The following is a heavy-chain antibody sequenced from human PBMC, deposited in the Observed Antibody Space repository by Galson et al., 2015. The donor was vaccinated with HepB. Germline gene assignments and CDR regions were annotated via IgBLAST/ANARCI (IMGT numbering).Heavy chain of an antibody. J-gene: IGHJ5*02. CDR2: IIPIFGTA. CDR3: ARGAGSSWYSSLDL. V-gene: IGHV1-69*13. D-gene: IGHD6-13*01. CDR1: GGTFNTYA. Sequence: SVKVSCKASGGTFNTYAFSWVRQAPGQGLEWMGGIIPIFGTANYAQKFQGRVTITADESTSTAHMELSSLRSEDTAVYYCARGAGSSWYSSLDLWGQGTLVTVSS.